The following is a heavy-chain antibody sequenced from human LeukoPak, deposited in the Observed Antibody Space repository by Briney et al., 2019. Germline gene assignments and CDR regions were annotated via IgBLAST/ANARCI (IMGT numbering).Heavy chain of an antibody. CDR1: GITFSRYS. CDR2: ISSSGTI. V-gene: IGHV3-48*04. CDR3: AREPAAGQPGSWFDP. J-gene: IGHJ5*02. D-gene: IGHD6-13*01. Sequence: QPGGSLRLSCATSGITFSRYSMNWVRQAPGKGLEWLSYISSSGTIYYADSVEGRFTISRDNAKNSLYLQMNSLRAEDTAVYYCAREPAAGQPGSWFDPWGQGTLVTVSS.